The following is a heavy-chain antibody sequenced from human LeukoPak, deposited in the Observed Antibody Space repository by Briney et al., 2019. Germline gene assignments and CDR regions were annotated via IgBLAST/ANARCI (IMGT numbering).Heavy chain of an antibody. CDR3: ARHPCSGGSCSFDC. CDR1: DDSIKNYL. J-gene: IGHJ4*02. Sequence: PSETLSLTCTVSDDSIKNYLWTWIRQSPGKGLEWIGYVFYSGSTSYNPSLRSRLTMSVDTSKSQFSLNLKSVTAADTAVYYCARHPCSGGSCSFDCWGQGTLVTVSS. V-gene: IGHV4-59*01. CDR2: VFYSGST. D-gene: IGHD2-15*01.